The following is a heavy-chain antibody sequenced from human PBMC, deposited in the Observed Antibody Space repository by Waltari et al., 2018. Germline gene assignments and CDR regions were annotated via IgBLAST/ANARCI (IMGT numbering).Heavy chain of an antibody. CDR1: GFTFRSFA. D-gene: IGHD3-3*01. CDR3: GKSRGPHDFWNWFDP. J-gene: IGHJ5*02. Sequence: EGQLVESGGAWAQPGGSLRLAGRASGFTFRSFAMNWLRQAPGKGLEWVSGISSGGDTRYYAASVKGRFTISRDNRRGTVFLQMDSLRVDDTAVYYCGKSRGPHDFWNWFDPWGQGTLVTVSA. V-gene: IGHV3-23*04. CDR2: ISSGGDTR.